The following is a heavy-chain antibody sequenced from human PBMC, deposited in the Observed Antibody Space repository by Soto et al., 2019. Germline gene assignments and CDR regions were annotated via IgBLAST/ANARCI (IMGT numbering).Heavy chain of an antibody. CDR3: ASGEYYPLDY. Sequence: SETLSLTCAVSGGSISSGGYSWSWIRQPPGKGLEWIGYIYHSGSTYYNPSLKSRVTISVDRSKNQFSLKLSSVTAADTAVYYCASGEYYPLDYWGQGTQVTVSS. CDR1: GGSISSGGYS. CDR2: IYHSGST. D-gene: IGHD1-26*01. V-gene: IGHV4-30-2*01. J-gene: IGHJ4*02.